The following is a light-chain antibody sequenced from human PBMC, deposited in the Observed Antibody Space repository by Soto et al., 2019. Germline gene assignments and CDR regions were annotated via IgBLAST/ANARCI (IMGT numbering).Light chain of an antibody. V-gene: IGKV4-1*01. CDR3: QQYYSSPYT. CDR1: QSVLYSSNNKNY. Sequence: DIVMTQSPDSLAESLGERATINCKSSQSVLYSSNNKNYLAWYQQKPGQPPKLLIYWASTRESGVPDRFSGSGSGTDFTLTISSLQAEDVAAYYCQQYYSSPYTFGQGTKLEIK. J-gene: IGKJ2*01. CDR2: WAS.